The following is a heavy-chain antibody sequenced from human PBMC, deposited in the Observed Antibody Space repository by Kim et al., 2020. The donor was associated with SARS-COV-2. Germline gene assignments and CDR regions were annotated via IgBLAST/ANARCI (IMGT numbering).Heavy chain of an antibody. CDR2: ISWDGGGT. Sequence: GGSLRLSCAASGFIFDDYAMYWVRQAPGKGLEWVSLISWDGGGTYYADSVKGRFTISRDNSKNSLYLQMNSLRAEDTALYYCAKDIIGGRSVVRGALDYWGQGTLVTVSS. D-gene: IGHD3-10*01. CDR1: GFIFDDYA. J-gene: IGHJ4*02. V-gene: IGHV3-43D*03. CDR3: AKDIIGGRSVVRGALDY.